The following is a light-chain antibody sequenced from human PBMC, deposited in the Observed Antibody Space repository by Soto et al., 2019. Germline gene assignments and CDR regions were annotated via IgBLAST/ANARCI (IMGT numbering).Light chain of an antibody. CDR2: GAS. V-gene: IGKV3-20*01. CDR1: QSVTSSY. CDR3: QRYSGYPPRT. Sequence: EIVLTQSPGTLSLSPGERATLSCRASQSVTSSYLAWYQQKPGQAPRLLIYGASIRATGIPDRFSGSGSGANFTLAISRLEPEDFAVYYCQRYSGYPPRTFGQGTKVEIK. J-gene: IGKJ1*01.